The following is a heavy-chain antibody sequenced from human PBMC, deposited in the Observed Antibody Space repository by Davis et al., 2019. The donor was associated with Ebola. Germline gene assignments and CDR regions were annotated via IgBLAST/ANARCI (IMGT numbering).Heavy chain of an antibody. CDR1: GYTFTSYI. V-gene: IGHV1-18*04. CDR3: ARVGSWVGGGDSSVP. CDR2: ISAYNGKT. Sequence: ASVKVFCKASGYTFTSYIVTWVRQAPCQGLEWMGWISAYNGKTSYAQNFQDRVTMTTDTSTTTAYMELRSLTSDDTAVYYCARVGSWVGGGDSSVPWGQGTLVTVSS. D-gene: IGHD3-10*01. J-gene: IGHJ5*02.